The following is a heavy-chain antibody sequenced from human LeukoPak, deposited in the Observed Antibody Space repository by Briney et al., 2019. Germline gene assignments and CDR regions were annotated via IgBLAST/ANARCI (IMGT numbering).Heavy chain of an antibody. J-gene: IGHJ4*02. Sequence: GALSLSCAASGFSFSSYGMHWVRPAPGKGLEWVAFIRYDGSNKYYADSVKGRFTISRDNSKNTLYLQMNSLRAGDTAVYYCAKPHFDDWGQGTLVTVSS. V-gene: IGHV3-30*02. CDR1: GFSFSSYG. CDR2: IRYDGSNK. CDR3: AKPHFDD.